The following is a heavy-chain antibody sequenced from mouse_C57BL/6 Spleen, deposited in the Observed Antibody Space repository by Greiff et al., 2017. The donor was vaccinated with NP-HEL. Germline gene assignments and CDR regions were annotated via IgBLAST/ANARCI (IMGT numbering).Heavy chain of an antibody. V-gene: IGHV1-54*01. D-gene: IGHD2-1*01. CDR2: INPGSGGT. J-gene: IGHJ2*01. Sequence: QVQLQQSGAELVRPGTSVKVSCKASGYAFTNYLIEWVKQRPGQGLEWIGVINPGSGGTNYNEKFKGKATLTADKSSSTAYMQLNSLTSEDSAVYYCARCEGYYGPFDYWGQGTTLTVSS. CDR3: ARCEGYYGPFDY. CDR1: GYAFTNYL.